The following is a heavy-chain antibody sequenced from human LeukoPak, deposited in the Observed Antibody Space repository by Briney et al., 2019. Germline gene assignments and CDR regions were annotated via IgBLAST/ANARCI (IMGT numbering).Heavy chain of an antibody. D-gene: IGHD1-26*01. CDR1: GGSLNGYY. J-gene: IGHJ5*02. CDR2: GGNSGGT. CDR3: AKNGQSGFSFDP. Sequence: SETLSLTCAVYGGSLNGYYWSWIRQPPGKGLEWIGEGGNSGGTKFNPSLKSRVTISADTSKNQFSLKLNSVTAADTAVYYCAKNGQSGFSFDPWGQGTLVTVSS. V-gene: IGHV4-34*01.